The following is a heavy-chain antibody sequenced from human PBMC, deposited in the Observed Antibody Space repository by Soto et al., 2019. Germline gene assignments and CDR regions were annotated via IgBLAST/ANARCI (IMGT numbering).Heavy chain of an antibody. Sequence: ASVKVSCKASGYTFTSYGISWVRQAPGQGLEWMGWISAYNGNTNYAQKLQGRVTMTTDTSTSTAYMELRSLRSDDTAVYYCARAGAAPYYYYGMDVWGQGTRVTVS. D-gene: IGHD2-15*01. J-gene: IGHJ6*02. CDR3: ARAGAAPYYYYGMDV. CDR2: ISAYNGNT. V-gene: IGHV1-18*01. CDR1: GYTFTSYG.